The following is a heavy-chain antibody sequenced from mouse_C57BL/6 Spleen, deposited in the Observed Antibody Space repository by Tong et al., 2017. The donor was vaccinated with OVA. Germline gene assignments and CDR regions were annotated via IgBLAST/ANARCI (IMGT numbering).Heavy chain of an antibody. Sequence: EVQLQESGPGLVKPSQTVFLTCTVTGISITTGNYRWSWIRQFPGNKLEWIGYIYYSGTITYNPSLTSRTTITRDTPKNQFFLEMNSLTAEDTATYYCAREALYYGRGFAYWGQGTLVTVSA. CDR1: GISITTGNYR. V-gene: IGHV3-5*01. D-gene: IGHD1-1*01. CDR2: IYYSGTI. CDR3: AREALYYGRGFAY. J-gene: IGHJ3*01.